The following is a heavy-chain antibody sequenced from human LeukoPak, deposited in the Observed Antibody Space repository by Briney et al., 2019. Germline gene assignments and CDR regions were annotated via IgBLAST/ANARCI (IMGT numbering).Heavy chain of an antibody. CDR3: ARAWVVVAAFFDY. CDR2: TYASGST. CDR1: GDSITSGSYY. Sequence: SDTLSLTCTVSGDSITSGSYYWSWVRQPAGKGLELIGRTYASGSTNYNPSLKSRGSISFDTSKILVSLKLSSVTAADPAVYYCARAWVVVAAFFDYWGQGTLVTVSS. V-gene: IGHV4-61*02. D-gene: IGHD2-15*01. J-gene: IGHJ4*02.